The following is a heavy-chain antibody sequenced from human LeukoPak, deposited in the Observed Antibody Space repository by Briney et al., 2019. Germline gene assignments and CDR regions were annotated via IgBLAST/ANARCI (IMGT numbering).Heavy chain of an antibody. CDR1: GFSVSSNY. V-gene: IGHV3-66*01. Sequence: GGSLRLSCAASGFSVSSNYMSWVRQAPGKGLEWVSIIYSGGSRYYADSVKGRFTISRDNSKNTLYLQTSSLRAEDTAVYYCVKSLRYCSGGSCYWGQGTLVTVSS. CDR2: IYSGGSR. CDR3: VKSLRYCSGGSCY. J-gene: IGHJ4*02. D-gene: IGHD2-15*01.